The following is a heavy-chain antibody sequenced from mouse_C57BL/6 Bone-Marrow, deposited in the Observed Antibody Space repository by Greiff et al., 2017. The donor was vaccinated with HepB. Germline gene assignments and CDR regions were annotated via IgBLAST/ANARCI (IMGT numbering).Heavy chain of an antibody. D-gene: IGHD1-1*01. CDR1: GFTFSSYG. CDR2: ISSGGSYT. J-gene: IGHJ2*01. CDR3: ARQRDYYGSFSFDY. Sequence: EVQLVESGGDLVKPGGSLKLSCAASGFTFSSYGMSWVRQTPDKRLEWVATISSGGSYTYSPDSVKGRFTISRDNAKNTLYLQLSSLKSEDTAMYYCARQRDYYGSFSFDYWGQGTTLTVSS. V-gene: IGHV5-6*01.